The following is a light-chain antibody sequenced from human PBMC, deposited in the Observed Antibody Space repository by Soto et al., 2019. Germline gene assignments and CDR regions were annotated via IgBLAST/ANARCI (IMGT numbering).Light chain of an antibody. J-gene: IGKJ1*01. CDR1: QSVSNNY. CDR2: GAS. V-gene: IGKV3-20*01. CDR3: KQYGSSGK. Sequence: EIELMHSRFTLSMSTEEGATLSFMASQSVSNNYLAWYQQKPGQAPRLLIYGASNRATGIPDRFSGSGSGIDFTLTISRLEPEDFAVYYCKQYGSSGKFGQGTKVDIK.